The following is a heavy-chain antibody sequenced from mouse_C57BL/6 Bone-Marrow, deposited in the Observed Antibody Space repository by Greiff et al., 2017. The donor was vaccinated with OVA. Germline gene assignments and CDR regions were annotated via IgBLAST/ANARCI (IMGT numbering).Heavy chain of an antibody. Sequence: EVQLEESGADLVKPGASLKLSCAASGYTFTSYGMSWVSQTPGKSLEWVGAINPGGSYTYYPHSLKGRATLTGDNSTNTVYLQLSSLRSEDTAVYYCARGATVGAFDVWGTGTTVTVSS. D-gene: IGHD1-1*01. CDR3: ARGATVGAFDV. CDR2: INPGGSYT. CDR1: GYTFTSYG. J-gene: IGHJ1*03. V-gene: IGHV5-6*01.